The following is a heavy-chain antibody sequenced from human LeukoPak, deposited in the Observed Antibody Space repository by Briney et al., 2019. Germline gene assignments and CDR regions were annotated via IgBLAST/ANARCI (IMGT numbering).Heavy chain of an antibody. D-gene: IGHD3-22*01. CDR3: AREWSSYDSSGYRAFDI. CDR2: ISSSGSTI. CDR1: GFTFSGYE. Sequence: GGSLRLSCAASGFTFSGYEMNWLRQAPGKGLEWVSYISSSGSTIYYADSVKGRFTISRDNAKNSLYLQMNSLRAEDTAVYYCAREWSSYDSSGYRAFDIWGQGTMVTVSS. V-gene: IGHV3-48*03. J-gene: IGHJ3*02.